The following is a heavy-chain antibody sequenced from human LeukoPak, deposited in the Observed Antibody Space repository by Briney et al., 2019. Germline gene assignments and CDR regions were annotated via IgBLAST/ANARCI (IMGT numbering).Heavy chain of an antibody. D-gene: IGHD2-15*01. CDR2: ISSSGGST. CDR3: AKVYQPAELLLRGPDFDD. J-gene: IGHJ4*02. V-gene: IGHV3-23*01. CDR1: GFTFSSYA. Sequence: AGSLTLSCPASGFTFSSYAMSWVRPAPGKGLEWVSAISSSGGSTYYADSVKGRFTISRDNSKNTLYLEMNSLRAEDTAVYYCAKVYQPAELLLRGPDFDDWGQGTLVTVSS.